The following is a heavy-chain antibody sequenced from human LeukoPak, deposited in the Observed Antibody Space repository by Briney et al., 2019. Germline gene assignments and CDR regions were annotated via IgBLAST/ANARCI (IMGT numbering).Heavy chain of an antibody. CDR2: ITPLFGTA. CDR3: ARFHCSSTSCYNFDY. CDR1: GGTFSKYS. D-gene: IGHD2-2*01. Sequence: ASVKVSCTASGGTFSKYSISWVRQRPGQGLEWMGGITPLFGTANYAQKFQGRVTITADESASTTYMELRSLRSDDTAVYYCARFHCSSTSCYNFDYWGQGTLVTVSS. J-gene: IGHJ4*02. V-gene: IGHV1-69*13.